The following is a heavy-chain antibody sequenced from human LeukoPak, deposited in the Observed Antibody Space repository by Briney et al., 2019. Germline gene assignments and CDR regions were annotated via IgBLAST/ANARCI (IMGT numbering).Heavy chain of an antibody. CDR2: IYHSGSI. J-gene: IGHJ3*02. CDR1: GFSISSGYY. CDR3: ARHPRCFMITFGGVSCAFDI. V-gene: IGHV4-38-2*02. D-gene: IGHD3-16*01. Sequence: PSETLFLTCSVSGFSISSGYYWGWIRQPPGKGLEWIGSIYHSGSIYYNPSLKSRVTISVDTSKNQFSLKLSSVTAADTAVYYCARHPRCFMITFGGVSCAFDIWGQGTMVTVSS.